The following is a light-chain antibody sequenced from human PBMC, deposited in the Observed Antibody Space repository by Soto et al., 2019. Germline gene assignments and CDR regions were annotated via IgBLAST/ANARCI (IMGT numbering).Light chain of an antibody. CDR1: SSNIGSHF. J-gene: IGLJ3*02. V-gene: IGLV1-47*01. Sequence: QSVLTQPPSASGTPGQSLTISCSGSSSNIGSHFVYWYQHVPGTAPKLLIFRDGQRPSGVPARFFGSKSGTSASLAFSGLRSEDEADYYCAVWDQSLTGWVCGGGTKLTVL. CDR3: AVWDQSLTGWV. CDR2: RDG.